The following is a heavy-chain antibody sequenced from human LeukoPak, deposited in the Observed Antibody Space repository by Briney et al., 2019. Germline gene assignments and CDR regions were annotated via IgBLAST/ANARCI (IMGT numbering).Heavy chain of an antibody. V-gene: IGHV4-39*01. CDR2: IYYSGST. D-gene: IGHD3-10*01. CDR1: GGSLSSSSYY. J-gene: IGHJ4*02. Sequence: HSETLSLTCTVSGGSLSSSSYYWGWPRQPPGKGLEWLGCIYYSGSTYYNPSLKSRVTISVDTSKNQFSLKLSSVTAADTAVYYCARHSGYYYGSGSYCDYWGQGTLVTVSS. CDR3: ARHSGYYYGSGSYCDY.